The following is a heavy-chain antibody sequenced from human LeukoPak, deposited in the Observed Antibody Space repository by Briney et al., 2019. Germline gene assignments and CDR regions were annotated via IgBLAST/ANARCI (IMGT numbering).Heavy chain of an antibody. CDR2: INTDGSTT. D-gene: IGHD4-17*01. CDR3: ARDTDYGDYVVDY. CDR1: GFTLSSYW. Sequence: TGGSLRLSCAGSGFTLSSYWIHWVRQGPGKGLVWVSRINTDGSTTTYGDSVKGRFTISRDNAKNTVFLQMNSLRAEDTAVYYCARDTDYGDYVVDYWGQGTLVTVSS. V-gene: IGHV3-74*01. J-gene: IGHJ4*02.